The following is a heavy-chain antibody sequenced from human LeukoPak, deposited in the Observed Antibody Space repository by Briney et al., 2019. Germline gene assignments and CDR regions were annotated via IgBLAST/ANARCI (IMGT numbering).Heavy chain of an antibody. J-gene: IGHJ4*02. CDR2: IYYSGST. CDR3: ASLPYDYLLGSWRIADYFDY. Sequence: SETLSLTCTVSGDSISSRNYYWGWIRQPPGKGLEWIASIYYSGSTYYNPSLKSRVTISVDTSKNQFSLKLRSVTAADTAVYYCASLPYDYLLGSWRIADYFDYWAQGTLVTVSS. V-gene: IGHV4-39*01. CDR1: GDSISSRNYY. D-gene: IGHD3-16*01.